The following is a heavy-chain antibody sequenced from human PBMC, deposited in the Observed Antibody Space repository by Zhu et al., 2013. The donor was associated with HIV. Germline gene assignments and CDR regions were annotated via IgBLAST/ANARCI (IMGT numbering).Heavy chain of an antibody. CDR3: ARGRSEDDILTHFDY. CDR1: GGSFSGYY. J-gene: IGHJ4*02. CDR2: INHSGST. D-gene: IGHD3-9*01. V-gene: IGHV4-34*01. Sequence: QVQLQQWGAGLLKPSETLSLTCAVYGGSFSGYYWSWIRQPPGKGLEWIGEINHSGSTNYNPSLKSRVTISVDTSKNQFSLKLSSVTAADTAVYYCARGRSEDDILTHFDYWGQGTLVTVSS.